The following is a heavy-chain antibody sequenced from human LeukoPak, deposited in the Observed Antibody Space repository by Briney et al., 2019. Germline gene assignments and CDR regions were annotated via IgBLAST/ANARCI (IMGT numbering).Heavy chain of an antibody. D-gene: IGHD6-19*01. J-gene: IGHJ4*02. V-gene: IGHV5-51*01. CDR2: IYPDDSDS. CDR3: ARQGGRWAFFDH. Sequence: GESLKISCTGSGYSFTTYWIGWVRQMPEKGLEWMGIIYPDDSDSKYSPSFQGQVTISADKSISTAYLQWSSLKASDTAMYYCARQGGRWAFFDHWGQGTLVTVSS. CDR1: GYSFTTYW.